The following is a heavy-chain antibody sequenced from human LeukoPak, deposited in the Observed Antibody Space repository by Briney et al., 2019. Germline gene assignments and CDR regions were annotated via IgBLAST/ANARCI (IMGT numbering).Heavy chain of an antibody. CDR3: ARGTYYYGSGSYPFDY. V-gene: IGHV4-4*07. J-gene: IGHJ4*02. CDR1: GGSISSYY. D-gene: IGHD3-10*01. Sequence: SETLSLTCTVSGGSISSYYWNWIRQPAGKGLEWIGRIYTSGSTNYNPSLKSRVTMSVDTSKNQFSLKLSSVTAADTAVYYCARGTYYYGSGSYPFDYWGQGTLVTVSS. CDR2: IYTSGST.